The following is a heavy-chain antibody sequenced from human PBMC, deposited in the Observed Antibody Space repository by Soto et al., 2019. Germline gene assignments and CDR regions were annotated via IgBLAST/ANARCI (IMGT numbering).Heavy chain of an antibody. CDR1: GLSLSTRGMC. Sequence: AATLVHSPQTLTPTCSFSGLSLSTRGMCVAWKRQPPGKALEWLALIDWDDDKYYSTSLKTRLSISKDTSKNQVVLTMTNMDPVDTATYYCARSPAHHGSASYYFDYWGQGALVTVSS. D-gene: IGHD3-10*01. V-gene: IGHV2-70*12. CDR2: IDWDDDK. J-gene: IGHJ4*02. CDR3: ARSPAHHGSASYYFDY.